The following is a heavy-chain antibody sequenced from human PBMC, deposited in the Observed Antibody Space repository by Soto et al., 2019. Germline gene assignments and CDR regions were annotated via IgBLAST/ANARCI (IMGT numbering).Heavy chain of an antibody. CDR2: ISYDGRNE. D-gene: IGHD3-10*01. CDR1: GFTFSAFA. CDR3: AKGVVREPAYFDD. J-gene: IGHJ4*02. Sequence: VPMVESGGGVAQPGGSLRLSCAVSGFTFSAFAMYWVRQAPGKGLEWVALISYDGRNEDYAESVRGRFTISRDNSKNTLYLDMNSLSAEDSAVYFCAKGVVREPAYFDDWGQGTLVTVSS. V-gene: IGHV3-30*18.